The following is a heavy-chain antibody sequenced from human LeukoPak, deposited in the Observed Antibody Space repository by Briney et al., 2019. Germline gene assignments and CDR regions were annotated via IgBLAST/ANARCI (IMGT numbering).Heavy chain of an antibody. J-gene: IGHJ6*02. V-gene: IGHV3-21*01. CDR2: ISFGGGHI. Sequence: GGSLRLSCVASRFTFSSYSMTWVRRAPGTGLEWVLSISFGGGHIFYTDSVKGRFTIFRDDSKNSLYLEMNSLRAEDTAVYLCARIVLTPPYGMDVWGQGTTVTVSS. CDR1: RFTFSSYS. D-gene: IGHD2/OR15-2a*01. CDR3: ARIVLTPPYGMDV.